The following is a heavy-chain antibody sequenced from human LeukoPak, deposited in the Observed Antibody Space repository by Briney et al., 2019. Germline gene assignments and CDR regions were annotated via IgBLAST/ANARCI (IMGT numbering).Heavy chain of an antibody. CDR1: GFTFSSYS. V-gene: IGHV3-21*01. CDR2: ISSSSSYI. J-gene: IGHJ4*02. Sequence: GGSLRLSCAASGFTFSSYSMNWVRQAPGKGLEWVSSISSSSSYIYYADSVKGRFTISRDNAKNSLCLQMNSLRAEDTAVYYCARGWFGELSFFDYWGQGTLVTVSS. CDR3: ARGWFGELSFFDY. D-gene: IGHD3-10*01.